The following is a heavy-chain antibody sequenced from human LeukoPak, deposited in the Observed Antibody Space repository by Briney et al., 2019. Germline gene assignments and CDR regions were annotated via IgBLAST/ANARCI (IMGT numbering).Heavy chain of an antibody. Sequence: PGRSLRLSCAASGFTFSSYSFNWVRQTPGKGLEWVSSISSNSSYIYSADSVKGRFTISRDNAKNSLYLQMISLTAEDTAVYYCARDRSAMGWGFDIWGQGTRVTVSS. J-gene: IGHJ3*02. D-gene: IGHD3-16*01. CDR2: ISSNSSYI. V-gene: IGHV3-21*01. CDR3: ARDRSAMGWGFDI. CDR1: GFTFSSYS.